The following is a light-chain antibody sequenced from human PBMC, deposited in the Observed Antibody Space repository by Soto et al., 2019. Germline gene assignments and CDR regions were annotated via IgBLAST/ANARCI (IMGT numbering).Light chain of an antibody. Sequence: LTQPASVSGSLGQSITISCTGTTRDIAGYNYISWYQQLPGKAPKLMIYQVTIRPSGISNRFSGSKSGNTASLTISGLQAEDEADYYCTSFSGSTSLYVFGTGTKVTVL. CDR2: QVT. CDR3: TSFSGSTSLYV. CDR1: TRDIAGYNY. J-gene: IGLJ1*01. V-gene: IGLV2-14*01.